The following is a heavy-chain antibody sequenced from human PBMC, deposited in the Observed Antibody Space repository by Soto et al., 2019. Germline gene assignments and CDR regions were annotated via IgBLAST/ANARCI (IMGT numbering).Heavy chain of an antibody. CDR3: ARRDYYCSGSYSQIYYYYGMDV. V-gene: IGHV1-69*13. CDR1: GGTFSSYA. Sequence: GASVKVSCKASGGTFSSYAISWVRQAPGQGLEWMGGIIPIFGTANYAQKFQGRVTITADESTSTAYIELSSLRSEDTAVYYCARRDYYCSGSYSQIYYYYGMDVWGQGTTVTVSS. J-gene: IGHJ6*02. CDR2: IIPIFGTA. D-gene: IGHD3-10*01.